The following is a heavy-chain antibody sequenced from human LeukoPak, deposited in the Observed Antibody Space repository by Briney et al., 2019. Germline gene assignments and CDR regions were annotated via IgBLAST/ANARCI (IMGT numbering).Heavy chain of an antibody. CDR3: ARLASYGYEVYYYYYMDV. CDR2: IIPIFGTA. V-gene: IGHV1-69*05. J-gene: IGHJ6*03. D-gene: IGHD5-18*01. Sequence: ASVKVSCKASGGTFSSYAISWVRQAPGQGLEWMGGIIPIFGTANYAQKFQGRVAITTDESTSTAYMELSSLRSEDTAVYYCARLASYGYEVYYYYYMDVWGKGTTVTVSS. CDR1: GGTFSSYA.